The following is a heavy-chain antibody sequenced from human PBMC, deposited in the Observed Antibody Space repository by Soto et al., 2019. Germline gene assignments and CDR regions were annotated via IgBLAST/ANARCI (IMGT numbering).Heavy chain of an antibody. D-gene: IGHD3-16*01. V-gene: IGHV3-23*01. CDR1: GFTFSSYS. CDR3: AKALRADSDY. Sequence: LRLSCAASGFTFSSYSMTWVRQAPGKGLEWVSTISGSGGSTYYADSVKGRFTISRDNSKNTLYLQMNSLSAEDTAVYYCAKALRADSDYWGQGTLVTVSS. CDR2: ISGSGGST. J-gene: IGHJ4*02.